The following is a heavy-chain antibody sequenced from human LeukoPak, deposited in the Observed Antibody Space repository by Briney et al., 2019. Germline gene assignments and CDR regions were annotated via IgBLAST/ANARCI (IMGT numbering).Heavy chain of an antibody. CDR1: GGAISSYY. CDR3: AAESERWLLRS. Sequence: SETLSLTCSVSGGAISSYYWGWVRQPPGKGLDWVGQIYYRETPNYNPSLRVRVTISIDTSKNQFSLKLNSVTAADTAIYYCAAESERWLLRSWGQGTLVTVSS. D-gene: IGHD6-19*01. CDR2: IYYRETP. J-gene: IGHJ4*02. V-gene: IGHV4-59*03.